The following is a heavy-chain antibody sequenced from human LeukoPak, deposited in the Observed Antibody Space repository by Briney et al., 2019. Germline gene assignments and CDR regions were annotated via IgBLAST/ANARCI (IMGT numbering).Heavy chain of an antibody. CDR1: GGSISSSSYY. J-gene: IGHJ4*02. CDR2: IYYSGST. D-gene: IGHD6-13*01. V-gene: IGHV4-39*01. Sequence: SETLSLTCTVSGGSISSSSYYWGWIRQPPGKGLEWIGSIYYSGSTYYNPSLKSRATISVDTSKNQFSLKLSSVTAADTAVYYCASLPGYSSSWDLYWGQGTLVTVSS. CDR3: ASLPGYSSSWDLY.